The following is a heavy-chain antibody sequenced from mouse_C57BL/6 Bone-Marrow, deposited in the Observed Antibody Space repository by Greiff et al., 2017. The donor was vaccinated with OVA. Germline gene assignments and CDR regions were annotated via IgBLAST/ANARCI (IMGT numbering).Heavy chain of an antibody. V-gene: IGHV1-81*01. Sequence: QVQLKESGAELARPGASVKLSCKASGYTFTSYGISWVKQRTGQGLEWIGEIYPRSGNTYYNEKFKGKATLTADKSSSTAYMELRSLTSEASAVYFCARGGDYDWYFDVWGTGTTVTVSS. D-gene: IGHD2-4*01. CDR2: IYPRSGNT. CDR1: GYTFTSYG. J-gene: IGHJ1*03. CDR3: ARGGDYDWYFDV.